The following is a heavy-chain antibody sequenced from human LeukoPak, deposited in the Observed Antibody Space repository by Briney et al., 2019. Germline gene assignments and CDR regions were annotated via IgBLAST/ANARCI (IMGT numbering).Heavy chain of an antibody. V-gene: IGHV3-73*01. CDR3: SSLSGSYYTLF. J-gene: IGHJ4*02. D-gene: IGHD1-26*01. CDR2: IRSKVYSYMT. CDR1: GFTFSGSA. Sequence: GGSLRLSCAASGFTFSGSAMHWVRQASGKGLEWVGRIRSKVYSYMTEYAASVKGRFTISRDDSKNTAYLQMNSLKAEDTAVYYCSSLSGSYYTLFWGQGTLVTVSS.